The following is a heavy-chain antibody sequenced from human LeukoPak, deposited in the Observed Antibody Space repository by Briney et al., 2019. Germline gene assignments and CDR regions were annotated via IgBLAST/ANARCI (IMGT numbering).Heavy chain of an antibody. D-gene: IGHD6-13*01. CDR2: IIPIFGTA. CDR3: ARGQDWAAAGTGYYFDY. Sequence: ASVKVSCKASGGTFTSYAISWVRHGPGQGLEWMGRIIPIFGTANYAQKFQGRVTITTDESTSTAYMELSSLRSEDTAVYYCARGQDWAAAGTGYYFDYWGEGTLVTVSS. CDR1: GGTFTSYA. J-gene: IGHJ4*02. V-gene: IGHV1-69*05.